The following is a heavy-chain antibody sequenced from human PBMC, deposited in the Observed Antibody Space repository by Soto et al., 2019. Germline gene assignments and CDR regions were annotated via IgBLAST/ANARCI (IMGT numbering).Heavy chain of an antibody. CDR3: CHNHDVGVGSSSPSLDL. Sequence: QITLKESGPTLVKPTQTLTLTCTFSGFSLSTSGVGVGWIRQPPGKALEWLALIYWDDDKHYSPSLKSRLTITKDPPKNPVVPKITNKDPFDNATFYWCHNHDVGVGSSSPSLDLLGQGTLVTVSS. CDR1: GFSLSTSGVG. V-gene: IGHV2-5*02. J-gene: IGHJ5*02. D-gene: IGHD2-15*01. CDR2: IYWDDDK.